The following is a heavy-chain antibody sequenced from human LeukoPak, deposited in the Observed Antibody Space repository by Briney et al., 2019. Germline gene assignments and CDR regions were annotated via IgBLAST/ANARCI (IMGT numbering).Heavy chain of an antibody. D-gene: IGHD4-11*01. J-gene: IGHJ6*03. CDR3: ASLNYVYYYYYMDV. CDR1: GRSISSSSYY. V-gene: IGHV4-39*01. Sequence: PSETLSLTCTVSGRSISSSSYYWGWIRQPRGKGLEWIGSIYYSGSTYYNPSLKSRVTISVDTSKNQFSLKLSPVTAADTAVYYCASLNYVYYYYYMDVWGKGTTVTVSS. CDR2: IYYSGST.